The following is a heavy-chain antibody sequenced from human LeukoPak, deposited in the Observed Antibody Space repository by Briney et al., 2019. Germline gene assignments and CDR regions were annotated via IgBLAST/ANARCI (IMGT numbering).Heavy chain of an antibody. D-gene: IGHD3-3*01. V-gene: IGHV4-39*07. Sequence: SETLSLTCTVSGGSISSSSYYWGWIRQPPGKGLEWIGSIYYSGSTYYNPSLKGRVTISADTSKNQFSLNLTSVTAADTAVYYCARMSIFGIIILHFDYWGQGTLVTVSS. CDR2: IYYSGST. J-gene: IGHJ4*02. CDR3: ARMSIFGIIILHFDY. CDR1: GGSISSSSYY.